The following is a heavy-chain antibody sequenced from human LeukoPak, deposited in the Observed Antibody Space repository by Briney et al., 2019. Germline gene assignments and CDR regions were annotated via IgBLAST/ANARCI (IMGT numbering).Heavy chain of an antibody. CDR2: VSINTDT. CDR1: GIAVIGNY. J-gene: IGHJ4*02. D-gene: IGHD1-26*01. CDR3: AIAQSWDELFDS. Sequence: GGSLTLSCAASGIAVIGNYMSWVRQPPGKGLEWVSFVSINTDTFYANSVRGRFTISRDSSKNTLFLQMNSLRDEDSAVYYCAIAQSWDELFDSWGQGTLVTVSS. V-gene: IGHV3-53*01.